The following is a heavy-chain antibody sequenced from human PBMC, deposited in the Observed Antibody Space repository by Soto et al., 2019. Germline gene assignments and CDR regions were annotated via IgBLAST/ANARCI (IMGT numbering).Heavy chain of an antibody. Sequence: SETLSLTCTVSGGSISSGDYYWSWIRQPPGKGLEWIGYIYYSGSTYYNPSLKSRVTISVDTSKNQFSLKLSSVTAADTGVYYCARDSSYYYDSSGYYYPWGQGILVTVSS. CDR2: IYYSGST. CDR1: GGSISSGDYY. J-gene: IGHJ5*02. CDR3: ARDSSYYYDSSGYYYP. V-gene: IGHV4-30-4*01. D-gene: IGHD3-22*01.